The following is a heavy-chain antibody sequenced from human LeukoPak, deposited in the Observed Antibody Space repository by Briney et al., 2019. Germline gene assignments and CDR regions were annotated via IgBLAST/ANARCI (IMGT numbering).Heavy chain of an antibody. CDR2: IYTSGST. D-gene: IGHD3-10*01. CDR3: ARAGYGSGSYFFDY. J-gene: IGHJ4*02. V-gene: IGHV4-4*07. CDR1: GGSISNYY. Sequence: SETLSLTCTVSGGSISNYYWSWIRQPAGKGLEWIGRIYTSGSTNYNPSLKSRVTMSVDTSKNQFSLKLSSVTAADTAVYYCARAGYGSGSYFFDYWGQGTLVTVSS.